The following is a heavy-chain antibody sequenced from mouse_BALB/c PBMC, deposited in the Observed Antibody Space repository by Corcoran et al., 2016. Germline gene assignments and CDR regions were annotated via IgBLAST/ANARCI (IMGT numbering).Heavy chain of an antibody. CDR2: INPYNGGT. CDR3: ARYYVNYYAMDY. CDR1: GYSFTGYT. V-gene: IGHV1-18*01. J-gene: IGHJ4*01. D-gene: IGHD1-1*02. Sequence: EVQLQQSGPELVKPGASVKIYCKASGYSFTGYTMNWVKQSHGKNLEWIGLINPYNGGTSYNQKFKGKATLTGDKSSSTAYMELLSLTSEDSAGYYCARYYVNYYAMDYWGQGTSVTVSS.